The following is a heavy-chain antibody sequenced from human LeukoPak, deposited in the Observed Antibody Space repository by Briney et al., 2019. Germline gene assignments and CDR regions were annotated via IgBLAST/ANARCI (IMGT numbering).Heavy chain of an antibody. CDR1: GLTFSSYG. J-gene: IGHJ5*02. CDR2: IWYDGSIQ. CDR3: ARASDPWLQLT. V-gene: IGHV3-33*01. Sequence: GGSLRLSCAASGLTFSSYGMHWVRQAPGKGLEWVAAIWYDGSIQYYADSVRGRFTISRDNAQTSLYLQMNSLRAEDTAVYYCARASDPWLQLTWGQGTLVTVSS. D-gene: IGHD5-24*01.